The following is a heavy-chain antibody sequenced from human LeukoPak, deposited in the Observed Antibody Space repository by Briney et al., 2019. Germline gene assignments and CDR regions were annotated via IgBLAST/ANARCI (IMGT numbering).Heavy chain of an antibody. D-gene: IGHD1-26*01. CDR1: GFTFSDYY. Sequence: GRSLRLSCAASGFTFSDYYMSWIRQAPGKGLEWVSYISSSGSTIYYADSVKGRFTISRDNAKNSLYLQMNSLRAEDTAVYYCARSLGWELPFHDYWGQGTLVTVSS. CDR3: ARSLGWELPFHDY. V-gene: IGHV3-11*01. J-gene: IGHJ4*02. CDR2: ISSSGSTI.